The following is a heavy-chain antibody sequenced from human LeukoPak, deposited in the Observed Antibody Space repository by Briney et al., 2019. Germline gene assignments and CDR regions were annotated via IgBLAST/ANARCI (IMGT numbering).Heavy chain of an antibody. CDR2: INHSGST. J-gene: IGHJ4*02. CDR1: GFTFSSCA. CDR3: AGQETGYSYGYYVY. D-gene: IGHD5-18*01. V-gene: IGHV4-34*08. Sequence: PGGSLRLSCAASGFTFSSCAMSWVRQPPGKGLEWIGEINHSGSTNYNPSLKSRVTISVDTSKNQFSLKLSSVTAADTAVYYCAGQETGYSYGYYVYWGRGTLVTVSS.